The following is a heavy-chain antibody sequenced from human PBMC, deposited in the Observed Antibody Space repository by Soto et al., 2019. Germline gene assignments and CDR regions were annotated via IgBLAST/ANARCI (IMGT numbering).Heavy chain of an antibody. J-gene: IGHJ4*02. D-gene: IGHD6-13*01. CDR3: ARLNPIAAAFDY. CDR2: ISSNGGST. Sequence: EVQLVESGGGLVQPGGSLRLSCAASGFTFSSYAMHWVRQAPGKGLEYISAISSNGGSTHYANSVKGRSTISRDNSKNTLYLQMGRLRAEDMAVYYCARLNPIAAAFDYWGQGTLVTVSS. V-gene: IGHV3-64*01. CDR1: GFTFSSYA.